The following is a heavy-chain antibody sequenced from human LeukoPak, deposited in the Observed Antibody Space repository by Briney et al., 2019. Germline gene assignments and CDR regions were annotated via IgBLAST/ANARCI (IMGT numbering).Heavy chain of an antibody. Sequence: GGSLRLSCAASGFTFSNAWMSWVRQAPGKGLEWVGRIKSTTDGGTTDYAAPVKGRFTISRDDLKNTLYLQMNSLKTEDTAVYYCTTQLLYEHNFDYWGQGTLVTVSS. CDR2: IKSTTDGGTT. CDR1: GFTFSNAW. J-gene: IGHJ4*02. D-gene: IGHD2-2*02. CDR3: TTQLLYEHNFDY. V-gene: IGHV3-15*01.